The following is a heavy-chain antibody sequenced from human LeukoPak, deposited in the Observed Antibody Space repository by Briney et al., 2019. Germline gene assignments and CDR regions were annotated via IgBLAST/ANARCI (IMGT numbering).Heavy chain of an antibody. D-gene: IGHD2-15*01. CDR1: GASIRSYY. J-gene: IGHJ3*02. Sequence: SETLSLTCNVSGASIRSYYWSWIRQSPGKGLEWIGSITYSGNTQLNPSLRSRVTMSTDPPKSQFSLKPSSVTTADTALYYCAQQVVGTSNSFDMWGQGTMVTVSS. CDR2: ITYSGNT. CDR3: AQQVVGTSNSFDM. V-gene: IGHV4-59*01.